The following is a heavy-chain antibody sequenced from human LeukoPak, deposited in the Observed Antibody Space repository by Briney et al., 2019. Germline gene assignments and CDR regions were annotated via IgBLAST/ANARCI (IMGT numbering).Heavy chain of an antibody. CDR3: ARGALLWFGAKMEYYFDY. J-gene: IGHJ4*02. CDR2: IHQSGNT. CDR1: DGSFSGYY. Sequence: SETLSLTCAVYDGSFSGYYWNWIRQPPGKGLEWIGEIHQSGNTNYNPSLKSRLTISVDTSKNQFSLRLNSVTAADTAVYYCARGALLWFGAKMEYYFDYWGQGTPLTVSS. V-gene: IGHV4-34*01. D-gene: IGHD3-10*01.